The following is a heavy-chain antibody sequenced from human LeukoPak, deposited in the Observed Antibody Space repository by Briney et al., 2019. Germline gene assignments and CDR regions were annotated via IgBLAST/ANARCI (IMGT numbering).Heavy chain of an antibody. CDR3: AKPTYSSSWYTTPSYFDY. CDR2: IRSDGGNK. Sequence: GGSLRLSCEASGFTFSSYGMHWVRQAPGKGLEWVAFIRSDGGNKYYADSLKVRFTISRDNSKNTLYLQMNSLRAEDTAVYYCAKPTYSSSWYTTPSYFDYWGQGTLVTVSS. V-gene: IGHV3-30*02. J-gene: IGHJ4*02. CDR1: GFTFSSYG. D-gene: IGHD6-13*01.